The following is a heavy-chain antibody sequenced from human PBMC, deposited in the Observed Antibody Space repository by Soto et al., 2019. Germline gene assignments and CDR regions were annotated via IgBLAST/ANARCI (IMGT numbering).Heavy chain of an antibody. Sequence: EVQLVQSGAEVKKTGESLKISCQASGYTFTKYWVGWVRQMPGKGLEWMGIIYPDDSDTRYSPSFQGHVTISADKSIRTAYIQLSSPKASDSDPYYGGRRDMLTGYVYFDYWGQGTKVTVSS. V-gene: IGHV5-51*03. CDR1: GYTFTKYW. CDR3: GRRDMLTGYVYFDY. D-gene: IGHD3-9*01. CDR2: IYPDDSDT. J-gene: IGHJ4*02.